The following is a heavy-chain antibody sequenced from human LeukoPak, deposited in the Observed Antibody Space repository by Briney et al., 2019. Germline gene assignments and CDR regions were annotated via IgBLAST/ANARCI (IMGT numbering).Heavy chain of an antibody. D-gene: IGHD3-10*01. CDR1: GFTFSSYE. J-gene: IGHJ4*02. CDR3: ARDLYYYGSGNYVPGLPDY. V-gene: IGHV3-48*03. Sequence: SGGSLRLPCAASGFTFSSYEMNWVRQAPGKGLEWVSYHSSSGSTICDADSVKGRFTISRDNAKNSLYLQMNSLRAEDTAVYYCARDLYYYGSGNYVPGLPDYWGQGTLVTVSS. CDR2: HSSSGSTI.